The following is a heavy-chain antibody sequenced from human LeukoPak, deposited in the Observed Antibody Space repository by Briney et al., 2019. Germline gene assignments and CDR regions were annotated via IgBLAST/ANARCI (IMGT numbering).Heavy chain of an antibody. D-gene: IGHD2-21*02. CDR3: ARALSNCGGDCYPPSKYFDF. CDR2: INHSGST. V-gene: IGHV4-34*01. J-gene: IGHJ4*02. CDR1: GGSFSGYY. Sequence: SETLSLTCAVYGGSFSGYYWSWIRQPPGKGLESIGEINHSGSTNYNPSLKSRVTISLDTSKNQLSLKLSSVTAVDTAVYYCARALSNCGGDCYPPSKYFDFWGQGTLVTVSS.